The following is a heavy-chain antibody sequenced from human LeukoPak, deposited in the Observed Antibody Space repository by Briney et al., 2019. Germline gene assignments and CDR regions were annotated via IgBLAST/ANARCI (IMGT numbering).Heavy chain of an antibody. Sequence: GGSLRLSCAASGFTFSNYGMHWVRQAPGKGLEWVAVTSYDGGSNKYHADSVKGRFTISRNNSMNTLYLQMNSLRVEDTAVYYCAKVGIGSRDGYFDYWGQGTLVTVSS. CDR3: AKVGIGSRDGYFDY. D-gene: IGHD6-13*01. CDR2: TSYDGGSNK. J-gene: IGHJ4*02. CDR1: GFTFSNYG. V-gene: IGHV3-30*18.